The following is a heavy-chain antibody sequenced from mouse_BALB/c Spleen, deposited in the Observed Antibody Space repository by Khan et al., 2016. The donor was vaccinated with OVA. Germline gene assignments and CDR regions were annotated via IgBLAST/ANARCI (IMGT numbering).Heavy chain of an antibody. CDR2: IWIGGSA. CDR3: ARNRYGGSYWYFDV. D-gene: IGHD2-14*01. Sequence: QVQLKESGPGLVAPSQSLSITCTVSGFSLSRYSVHWVRQPPGTGLEWLGIIWIGGSADYNSPLKSRLSISKDNSKSQVVLKMNSLHTDDTAMYYCARNRYGGSYWYFDVWGAGTTVTVSS. J-gene: IGHJ1*01. CDR1: GFSLSRYS. V-gene: IGHV2-6-4*01.